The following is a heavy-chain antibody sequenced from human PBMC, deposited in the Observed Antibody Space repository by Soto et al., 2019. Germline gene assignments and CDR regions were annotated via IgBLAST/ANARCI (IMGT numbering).Heavy chain of an antibody. V-gene: IGHV1-18*01. J-gene: IGHJ6*03. CDR3: ARAVSRPYYYYYMDV. Sequence: QVQLVQSGAEVKKPGASVKVSCKASGYTFTSYGISWVRQAPGQGLEWMGWISAYNGNTNYAQKLQGRVTMTTDTSTRTADMELRSLRSDDTAVYYCARAVSRPYYYYYMDVWGKGTTVTVSS. D-gene: IGHD3-3*02. CDR2: ISAYNGNT. CDR1: GYTFTSYG.